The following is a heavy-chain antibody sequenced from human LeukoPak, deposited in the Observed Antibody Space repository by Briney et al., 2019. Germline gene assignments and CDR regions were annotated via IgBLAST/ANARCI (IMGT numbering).Heavy chain of an antibody. CDR2: IYYSGST. CDR3: ARVSYDDYYYYMDV. V-gene: IGHV4-59*01. D-gene: IGHD5-12*01. CDR1: GGSISSYY. Sequence: SETLSLTCTVSGGSISSYYWSWIRQPPGKGLEWIGYIYYSGSTYNPSLKSRVTISVDTSKNQFSLKLSSVTAADTAVYYCARVSYDDYYYYMDVWGKGTTVTVSS. J-gene: IGHJ6*03.